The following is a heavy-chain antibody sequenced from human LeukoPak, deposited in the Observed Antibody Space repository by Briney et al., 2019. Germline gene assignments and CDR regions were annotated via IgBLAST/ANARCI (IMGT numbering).Heavy chain of an antibody. Sequence: GESLPLSCPASGFTFSGHWIHWVRQPPGMGLVWVSRINERGTDSMYAESVKGRFTISRDNAKNTVYLQMNSLRAEDTAVYYCVRDETLWTLDWWGQGTLGSVSA. D-gene: IGHD1-1*01. CDR3: VRDETLWTLDW. CDR1: GFTFSGHW. V-gene: IGHV3-74*03. CDR2: INERGTDS. J-gene: IGHJ4*02.